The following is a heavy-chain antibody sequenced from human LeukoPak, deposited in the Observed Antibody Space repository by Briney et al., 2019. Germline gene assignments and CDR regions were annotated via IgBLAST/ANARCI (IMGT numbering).Heavy chain of an antibody. CDR1: GDSIFTNNVA. V-gene: IGHV6-1*01. J-gene: IGHJ4*02. CDR3: ARGKYTSIDN. Sequence: SQTLSLTCAISGDSIFTNNVAWNWIRQSPSRGLEWLGRTYYRSKWSFDYAVSVKSRITINADTSKNQFSLQLSSVTPEDTAVYYCARGKYTSIDNWGQGTLVTVSS. D-gene: IGHD6-13*01. CDR2: TYYRSKWSF.